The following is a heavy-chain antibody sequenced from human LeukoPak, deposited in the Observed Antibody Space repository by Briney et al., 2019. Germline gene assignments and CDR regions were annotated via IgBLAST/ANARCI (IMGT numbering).Heavy chain of an antibody. V-gene: IGHV4-59*08. Sequence: SETLSFTCTVSGGSISSYYWSWIRQPPGKGLEWIGNIYYSGNTYYNPSLKSRVTISADTSRNQFSLELRSVTAADTAVYYCARVSSSWYGGLDYWGQGTLVTVSS. CDR3: ARVSSSWYGGLDY. CDR1: GGSISSYY. D-gene: IGHD6-13*01. J-gene: IGHJ4*02. CDR2: IYYSGNT.